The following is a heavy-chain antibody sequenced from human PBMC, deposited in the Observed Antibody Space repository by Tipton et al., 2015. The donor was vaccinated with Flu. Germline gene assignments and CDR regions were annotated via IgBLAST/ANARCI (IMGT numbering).Heavy chain of an antibody. Sequence: SLRLSCAASRFSFSKYGMHWVRQAPGKGLEWVALISNDGTRKYIADSVKGRFTISRDNSKNTLYLQMSGLRAEDTAVYYCASQIYSGPDYADYWGQGALVTVSS. CDR2: ISNDGTRK. CDR3: ASQIYSGPDYADY. V-gene: IGHV3-30*03. J-gene: IGHJ4*02. CDR1: RFSFSKYG. D-gene: IGHD5-12*01.